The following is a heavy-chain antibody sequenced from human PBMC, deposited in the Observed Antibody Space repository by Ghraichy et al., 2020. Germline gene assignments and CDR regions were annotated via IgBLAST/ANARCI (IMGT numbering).Heavy chain of an antibody. V-gene: IGHV3-7*01. CDR3: AREIMIMFGGLIPEGDWFDP. CDR2: INQDGSEK. Sequence: GGSLRLSCAASGFTFSDYWMSWVRQAPGKGLEWVANINQDGSEKYYVDSVKGRFTTSRDNAKNSLYLQMNSLRVEDAATYYCAREIMIMFGGLIPEGDWFDPWGQGTLVTVSS. CDR1: GFTFSDYW. D-gene: IGHD3-16*02. J-gene: IGHJ5*02.